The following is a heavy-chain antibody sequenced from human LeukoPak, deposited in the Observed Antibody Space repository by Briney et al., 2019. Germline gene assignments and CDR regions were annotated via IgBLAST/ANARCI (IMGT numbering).Heavy chain of an antibody. Sequence: GGSLRLTCAASGFTFSSYWMHWVRQAPGKGLVWVSGTNSDGSRTRYGDPVKGRFTISRDNAKNTLYLQMNSLRAEDTAVYYCARDIVATASNWFDPWGQGTLVTVSS. D-gene: IGHD5-12*01. CDR2: TNSDGSRT. V-gene: IGHV3-74*01. J-gene: IGHJ5*02. CDR3: ARDIVATASNWFDP. CDR1: GFTFSSYW.